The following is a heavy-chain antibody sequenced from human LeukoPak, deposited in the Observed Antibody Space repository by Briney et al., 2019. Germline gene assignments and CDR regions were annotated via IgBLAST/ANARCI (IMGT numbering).Heavy chain of an antibody. Sequence: ASVKVSCKASGYTFTGYYMHWVRQAPGQGLEWMGWINGNSGGTKYAQKFQGRVTMTRDTSISTAYMELNRLRSEDTAVYYCARGEVVVVAAKGALSWFDPWGQGTLVTVSS. V-gene: IGHV1-2*02. CDR2: INGNSGGT. CDR1: GYTFTGYY. CDR3: ARGEVVVVAAKGALSWFDP. D-gene: IGHD2-15*01. J-gene: IGHJ5*02.